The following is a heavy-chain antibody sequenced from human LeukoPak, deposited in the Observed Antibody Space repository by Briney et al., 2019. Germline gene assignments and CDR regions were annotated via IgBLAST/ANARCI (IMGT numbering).Heavy chain of an antibody. J-gene: IGHJ4*02. CDR3: ARRPDYDFWSGYYRTDYFDY. CDR2: INPNSGDT. CDR1: GYTFTGYY. D-gene: IGHD3-3*01. Sequence: ASVKVSCKASGYTFTGYYMHWVRQAPGQGLEWMGWINPNSGDTNYAQKFQGRVTMTRDTSISTAYMELSRLRSDDTAVYYCARRPDYDFWSGYYRTDYFDYWGQGTLVTVSS. V-gene: IGHV1-2*02.